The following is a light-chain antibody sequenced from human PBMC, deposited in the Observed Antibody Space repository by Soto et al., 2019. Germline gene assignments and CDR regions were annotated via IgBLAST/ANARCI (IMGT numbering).Light chain of an antibody. V-gene: IGLV2-14*01. Sequence: LSQPASVSGSPGQSITISCTGTSSDVGGYDFVSWYQHPPGKAPKLIISEVNDRPSGVSDRFSGSKSGNTASLTISGLRAEDEADYYCSSHTASSTLVFGTGTKVTVL. CDR1: SSDVGGYDF. J-gene: IGLJ1*01. CDR2: EVN. CDR3: SSHTASSTLV.